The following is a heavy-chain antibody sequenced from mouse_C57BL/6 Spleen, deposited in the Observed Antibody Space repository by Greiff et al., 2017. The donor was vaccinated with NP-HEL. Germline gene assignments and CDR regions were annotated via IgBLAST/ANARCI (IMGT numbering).Heavy chain of an antibody. D-gene: IGHD1-1*01. CDR3: ARPSHYYGSSYGYFDV. Sequence: EVQLQQSGPELVKPGASVKISCKASGYTFTDYYMNWVKQSHGKSLEWIGDINPNNGGTSYNQKFKGKATLTVDKSSSTAYMELRSLTSEDSAVYYCARPSHYYGSSYGYFDVWGTGTTVTVSS. V-gene: IGHV1-26*01. CDR2: INPNNGGT. J-gene: IGHJ1*03. CDR1: GYTFTDYY.